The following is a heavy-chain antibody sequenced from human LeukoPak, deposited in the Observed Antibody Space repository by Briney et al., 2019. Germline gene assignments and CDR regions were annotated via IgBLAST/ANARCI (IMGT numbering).Heavy chain of an antibody. CDR3: ARPTKGVTAIDY. CDR1: GFTFSNYA. V-gene: IGHV3-23*01. J-gene: IGHJ4*02. CDR2: ISGSGGST. Sequence: PGGSLRLSCAASGFTFSNYAMSWVRQAPGKGLKWVSAISGSGGSTYYAESVKGRFTISRDNSKNTQFLRMNSLRAEDTAMYYCARPTKGVTAIDYWGQGTLVTVSS. D-gene: IGHD2-21*02.